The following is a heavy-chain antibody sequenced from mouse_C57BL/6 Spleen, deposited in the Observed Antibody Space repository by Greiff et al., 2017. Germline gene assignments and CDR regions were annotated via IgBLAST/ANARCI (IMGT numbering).Heavy chain of an antibody. V-gene: IGHV14-4*01. D-gene: IGHD2-1*01. CDR3: TGNYKAYYAMDY. CDR2: IDPENGDT. J-gene: IGHJ4*01. CDR1: GFNIKDDY. Sequence: VQLQQSGAELVRPGASVKLSCTASGFNIKDDYMHWVKQRPEQGLEWIGWIDPENGDTEYASKFQGKATITADTSSTTAYLQLSSLTSEDTAVYYCTGNYKAYYAMDYWGQGTSVTVSS.